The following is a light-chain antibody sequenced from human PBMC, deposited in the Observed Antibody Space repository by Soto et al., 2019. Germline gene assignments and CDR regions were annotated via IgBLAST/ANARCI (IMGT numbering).Light chain of an antibody. Sequence: EIVLTQSPGTLSLSPGERATLSCRASQRDRNNYLAWYQQKPGQAPRLLIYGESSRANGIPDRFSGSGSGKDLTLTISKLDPDDFAVYYCQQYGNSPLTFGPGTKVNIK. V-gene: IGKV3-20*01. CDR2: GES. J-gene: IGKJ3*01. CDR1: QRDRNNY. CDR3: QQYGNSPLT.